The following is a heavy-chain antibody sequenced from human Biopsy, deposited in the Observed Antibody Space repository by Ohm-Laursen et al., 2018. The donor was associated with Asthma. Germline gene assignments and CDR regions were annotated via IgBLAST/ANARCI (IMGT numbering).Heavy chain of an antibody. J-gene: IGHJ4*02. CDR1: GGSISGYY. Sequence: SETLSLTCSVSGGSISGYYWSWIRRPPGKGLEFIGTIYYSGSTYYNPSLKSRVTLSVDASKNQFSLKLTSVTAADTAVYYCVSPPGYWGQGTRVTVSS. CDR2: IYYSGST. CDR3: VSPPGY. V-gene: IGHV4-39*01.